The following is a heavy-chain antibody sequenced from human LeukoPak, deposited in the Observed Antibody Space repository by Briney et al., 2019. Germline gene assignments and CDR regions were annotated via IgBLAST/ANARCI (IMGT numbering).Heavy chain of an antibody. CDR2: ISGNGGST. V-gene: IGHV3-23*01. J-gene: IGHJ4*02. D-gene: IGHD3-16*02. CDR1: GYTFSSYA. CDR3: AKIGVNVDPCYFYY. Sequence: GGSLRLSCEASGYTFSSYAMSWVRQAPGQGLEWVSAISGNGGSTYYADSVKGRVTISRDNSKNTLYLEMNSLRAEDTAVYYCAKIGVNVDPCYFYYCGQGALEPVSS.